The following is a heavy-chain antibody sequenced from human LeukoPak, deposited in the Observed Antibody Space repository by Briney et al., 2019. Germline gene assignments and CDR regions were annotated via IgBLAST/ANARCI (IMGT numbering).Heavy chain of an antibody. CDR1: GFTFSDYY. J-gene: IGHJ4*02. V-gene: IGHV3-11*01. CDR2: ISSSGSTI. D-gene: IGHD3-10*01. CDR3: ASRQRYYYGSGSLGY. Sequence: GGSLRLSCAASGFTFSDYYMSWIRQAPGKGLEWASYISSSGSTIYYADSVKGRFTISRDNAKNSLYLQMNSLRAEDTAVYYCASRQRYYYGSGSLGYWGQGTLVTVSS.